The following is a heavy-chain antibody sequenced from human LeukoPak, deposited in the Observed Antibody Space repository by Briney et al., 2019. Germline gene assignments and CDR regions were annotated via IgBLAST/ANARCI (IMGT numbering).Heavy chain of an antibody. CDR3: ARDRVGSGWPRPWYFEF. J-gene: IGHJ4*02. CDR1: GYTFTGYY. D-gene: IGHD6-19*01. Sequence: ASVTVSCKPSGYTFTGYYLHWVRQAPGQGLEWMGWINPNTGATIYAEKFQGRVTMTRDTSIDTAYMEMRSLRSDDTAVYYCARDRVGSGWPRPWYFEFWGQGTLITVSS. V-gene: IGHV1-2*02. CDR2: INPNTGAT.